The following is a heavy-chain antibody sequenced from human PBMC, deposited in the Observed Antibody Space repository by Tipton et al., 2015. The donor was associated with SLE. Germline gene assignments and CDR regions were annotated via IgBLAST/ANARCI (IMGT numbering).Heavy chain of an antibody. CDR3: ARDSREPAATGAFDI. D-gene: IGHD2-2*01. J-gene: IGHJ3*02. V-gene: IGHV1-2*02. CDR1: GYTFTGYY. CDR2: INPNSGGT. Sequence: QSGAEVKKPGASVKVSCKASGYTFTGYYMHWVRQAPGQGLEWMGWINPNSGGTNYAKKFQGRVTMTRDTSISTAYMELNRLRSDDTAVYYCARDSREPAATGAFDIWGQGTLVTVSS.